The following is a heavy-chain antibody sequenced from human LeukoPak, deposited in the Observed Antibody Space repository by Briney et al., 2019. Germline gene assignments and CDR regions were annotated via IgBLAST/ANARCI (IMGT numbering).Heavy chain of an antibody. CDR1: GFTFRTYG. J-gene: IGHJ4*02. CDR3: ARVGEGPYGSGSYYYIPESQDY. CDR2: ISYDGSNK. Sequence: PGGSLRLSCAASGFTFRTYGMHWVRQAPGKGLEWVAFISYDGSNKYYADSVKGRFTISRDNSKNTLHLQMNSLRAEDTAVFYCARVGEGPYGSGSYYYIPESQDYWGQGTLVTVSS. D-gene: IGHD3-10*01. V-gene: IGHV3-30*03.